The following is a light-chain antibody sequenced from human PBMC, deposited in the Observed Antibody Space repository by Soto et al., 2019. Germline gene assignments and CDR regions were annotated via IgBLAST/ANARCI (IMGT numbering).Light chain of an antibody. CDR2: SAS. J-gene: IGKJ1*01. V-gene: IGKV3-20*01. Sequence: EIVLTQSPGTLSLSPGERGTLSCRASQSIGSTYLAWFQQKPGQPPRLLIYSASRRATGVPDRFSGSGSGTDFTLTINRLEPEDFAVYYCQQYGGSPRTFGQGTKVEIK. CDR3: QQYGGSPRT. CDR1: QSIGSTY.